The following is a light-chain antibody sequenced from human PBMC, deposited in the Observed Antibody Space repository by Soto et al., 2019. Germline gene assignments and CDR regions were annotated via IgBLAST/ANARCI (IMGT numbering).Light chain of an antibody. J-gene: IGKJ5*01. CDR3: QQYNNWPIT. V-gene: IGKV3-15*01. CDR2: GAS. Sequence: EVVMTHSPAILSVSPGEIATLYCMASQSVGINVAWYQQKPGQAPRLLIYGASTRATGIPARFSGSGSGTEFTLTISSLQSEDFAVYYCQQYNNWPITCGQGTRLEIK. CDR1: QSVGIN.